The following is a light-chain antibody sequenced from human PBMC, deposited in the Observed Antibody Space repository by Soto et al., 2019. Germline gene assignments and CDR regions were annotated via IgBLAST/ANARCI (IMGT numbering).Light chain of an antibody. CDR3: ASYASSNTVL. Sequence: QSVLTQPASVSGSPGQSITISCTGTSSGIGGYNYVSWYQQHPGKAPKLMIYDVTYRPSGVSNRFSASKSGNTASLTISGLQAEDEADYYCASYASSNTVLFGGGTKVTVL. V-gene: IGLV2-14*03. J-gene: IGLJ2*01. CDR1: SSGIGGYNY. CDR2: DVT.